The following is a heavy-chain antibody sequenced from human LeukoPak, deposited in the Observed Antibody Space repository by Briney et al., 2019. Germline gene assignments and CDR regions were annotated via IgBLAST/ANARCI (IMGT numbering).Heavy chain of an antibody. J-gene: IGHJ4*02. D-gene: IGHD1-26*01. CDR2: IYSGGST. Sequence: PGGSLRLSCAASGFTVRSNYMNWVRQAPGKGLEWVSVIYSGGSTYYADPVKGRFTISRDNSKNTLYLQMNSLRAEDTAGYYCAREGTWSYYYDYWGQGTLVTVSS. CDR3: AREGTWSYYYDY. CDR1: GFTVRSNY. V-gene: IGHV3-66*01.